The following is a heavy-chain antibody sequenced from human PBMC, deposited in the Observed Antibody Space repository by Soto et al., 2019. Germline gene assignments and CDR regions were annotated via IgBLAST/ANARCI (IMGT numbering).Heavy chain of an antibody. CDR2: IYDSGST. J-gene: IGHJ4*02. Sequence: PSETLSLTCTVSGGSISSSYWSWIRQPPGKGLEWIGYIYDSGSTYYNSSLKSRVTISVDKPKNQFSLKLSSVTAADTAVYYCARFLWFGEWYFDYWGQGTLVTVSS. V-gene: IGHV4-59*12. CDR3: ARFLWFGEWYFDY. D-gene: IGHD3-10*01. CDR1: GGSISSSY.